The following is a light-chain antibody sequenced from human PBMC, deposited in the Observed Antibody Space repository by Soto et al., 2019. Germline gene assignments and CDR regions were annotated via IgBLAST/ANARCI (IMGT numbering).Light chain of an antibody. J-gene: IGKJ1*01. Sequence: EIGLTQSPGTLSLSPWERATLSCRASQSVSSSYLVWYQQKPGQAPRLLIYGASSRATGIPDRFSGSGSGTNFTLTISRLEPEDSAVYYCQQYGSSSWTFGQGTKVEIK. CDR1: QSVSSSY. CDR2: GAS. V-gene: IGKV3-20*01. CDR3: QQYGSSSWT.